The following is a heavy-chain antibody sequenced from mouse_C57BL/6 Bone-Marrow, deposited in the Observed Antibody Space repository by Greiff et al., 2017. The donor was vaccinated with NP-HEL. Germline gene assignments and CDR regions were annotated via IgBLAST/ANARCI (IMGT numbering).Heavy chain of an antibody. J-gene: IGHJ2*01. V-gene: IGHV1-4*01. Sequence: VQLQQSGAELARPGASVKMSCKASGYTFTSYTMHWVKQRPGQGLEWIGYINPSSGYTKYNQKFKDKATLTADKSSSTAYMQLSSLSSEDSAVYYCARLGRLDYWGQGTTLTVSS. CDR2: INPSSGYT. CDR1: GYTFTSYT. D-gene: IGHD4-1*01. CDR3: ARLGRLDY.